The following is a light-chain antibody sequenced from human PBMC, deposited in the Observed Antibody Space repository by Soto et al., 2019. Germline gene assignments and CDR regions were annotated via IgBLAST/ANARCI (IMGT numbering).Light chain of an antibody. CDR1: QSFSTY. Sequence: DIQMTQSPSSLSASVGDRVTITCRASQSFSTYLNWYQQKSGKAPKLLIYSASSLQSGVPSRFSGSASGADFTLTISSLKPEDFATYYCQQSYGNPYTFGQGTKVDIK. V-gene: IGKV1-39*01. CDR2: SAS. J-gene: IGKJ2*01. CDR3: QQSYGNPYT.